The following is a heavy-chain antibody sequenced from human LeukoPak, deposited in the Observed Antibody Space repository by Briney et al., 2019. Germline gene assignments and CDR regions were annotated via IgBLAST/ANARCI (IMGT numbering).Heavy chain of an antibody. J-gene: IGHJ4*02. CDR1: GGTFSSYA. Sequence: SVRVSCKASGGTFSSYAISWVRQAPGQGLEWMGGIIPIFGTANYAQKFQGRVTITADESTSTAYMELSSLRSEDTAVYYCASYVNTAMGSDYWGQGTLVTVSS. CDR3: ASYVNTAMGSDY. D-gene: IGHD5-18*01. CDR2: IIPIFGTA. V-gene: IGHV1-69*01.